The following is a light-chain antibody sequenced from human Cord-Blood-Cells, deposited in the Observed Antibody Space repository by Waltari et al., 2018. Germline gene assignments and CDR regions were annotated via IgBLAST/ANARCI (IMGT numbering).Light chain of an antibody. J-gene: IGKJ5*01. CDR3: QQRSNWLT. V-gene: IGKV3-11*01. CDR2: DAS. CDR1: QSVSSY. Sequence: EIVLTQSPATLSLSPGERATLSCRASQSVSSYLAWHQQKPGQAPRLLIYDASNRATGIPARFSGSGSGTDFTLTISSLEPEDFAVYYCQQRSNWLTFGQGTRLEIK.